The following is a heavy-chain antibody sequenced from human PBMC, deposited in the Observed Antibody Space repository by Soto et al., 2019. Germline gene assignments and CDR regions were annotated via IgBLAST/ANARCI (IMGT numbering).Heavy chain of an antibody. D-gene: IGHD5-18*01. CDR1: GFTFSNAW. J-gene: IGHJ3*02. V-gene: IGHV3-15*01. CDR2: IKSKTDGGTT. CDR3: TTVNPDTAMALDAFDI. Sequence: GGSLRLSCASSGFTFSNAWMSWVRQAPGKGLEWVGRIKSKTDGGTTDYAAPVKGRFTISRDDSKNTLYLQMNSLKTEDTAVYYCTTVNPDTAMALDAFDIWGQGTMVTVSS.